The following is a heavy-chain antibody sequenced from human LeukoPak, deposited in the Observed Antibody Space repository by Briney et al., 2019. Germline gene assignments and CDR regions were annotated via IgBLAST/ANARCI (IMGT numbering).Heavy chain of an antibody. V-gene: IGHV4-39*07. CDR3: ARDLSGDYYDSSGYYMGAFDI. D-gene: IGHD3-22*01. CDR1: GGSISSSSYY. CDR2: IYYSGST. Sequence: SETLSLTCTVSGGSISSSSYYWGWIRQPPGKGLEWIGSIYYSGSTYYNPSLKSRVTISVDTSKNQFSLKLSSVTAADTAVYYCARDLSGDYYDSSGYYMGAFDIWGQGTMVTVSS. J-gene: IGHJ3*02.